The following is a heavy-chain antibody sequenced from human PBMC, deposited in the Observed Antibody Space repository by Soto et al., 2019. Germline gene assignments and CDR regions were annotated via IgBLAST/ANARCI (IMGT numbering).Heavy chain of an antibody. Sequence: GASVKVSCKASGYTFTSYYMHWVRQAPGQGLEWMGIINPSGGSTSYAQKFQGRVTMTRDTSTSTVYMELSSLRSEDTAVYYCARSLDNWNDVYYFDYWGQGTLVTVSS. V-gene: IGHV1-46*01. CDR1: GYTFTSYY. D-gene: IGHD1-1*01. J-gene: IGHJ4*02. CDR3: ARSLDNWNDVYYFDY. CDR2: INPSGGST.